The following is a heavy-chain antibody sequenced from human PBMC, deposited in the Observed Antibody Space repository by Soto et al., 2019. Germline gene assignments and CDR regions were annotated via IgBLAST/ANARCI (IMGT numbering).Heavy chain of an antibody. J-gene: IGHJ4*02. D-gene: IGHD7-27*01. Sequence: PGGSLRLSCAASGFTFSAAWLTWVRQAPGKGLEWVGRIKTKGDGGTADYAAPVKGRFTISRDDSKNTMYLEMNSLKTEETAIYYCTSTLGYWGQGTLVTVSS. CDR3: TSTLGY. CDR1: GFTFSAAW. CDR2: IKTKGDGGTA. V-gene: IGHV3-15*01.